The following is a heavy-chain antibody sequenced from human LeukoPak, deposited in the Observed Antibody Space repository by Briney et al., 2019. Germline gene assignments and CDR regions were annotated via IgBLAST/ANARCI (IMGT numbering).Heavy chain of an antibody. V-gene: IGHV3-74*01. Sequence: GGSLRLSCAASGFTFSSYWMHWVRQVPGKGLVWVARINEHGSITDYADSVKDRFTVSRDNAWNTLYLQMNSLRAEDTAVSYCARDVAGSGSLWGQGTLITVSS. D-gene: IGHD3-10*01. CDR2: INEHGSIT. CDR1: GFTFSSYW. CDR3: ARDVAGSGSL. J-gene: IGHJ4*02.